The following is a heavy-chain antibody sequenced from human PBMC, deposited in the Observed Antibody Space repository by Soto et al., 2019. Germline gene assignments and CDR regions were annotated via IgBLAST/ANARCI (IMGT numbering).Heavy chain of an antibody. D-gene: IGHD2-15*01. J-gene: IGHJ4*02. CDR3: ANTLGYCSGGSCYPFDY. CDR2: ISYDGSNK. CDR1: GFTFSSYG. V-gene: IGHV3-30*18. Sequence: QVQLVESGGGVVQPGRSLRLSSAASGFTFSSYGMHWVRQAPGKGLEWVAVISYDGSNKYYADSVKGRFTISRDNSKNTLYLQMNSLRAEDTAVYYCANTLGYCSGGSCYPFDYWGQGTLVTVSS.